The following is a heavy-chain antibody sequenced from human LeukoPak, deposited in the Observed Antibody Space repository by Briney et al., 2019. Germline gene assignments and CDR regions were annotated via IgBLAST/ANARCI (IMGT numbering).Heavy chain of an antibody. CDR1: GGSISSYY. D-gene: IGHD5-12*01. CDR3: ARSYSGAFDY. J-gene: IGHJ4*02. CDR2: IYYSGST. Sequence: SETLSLTCTVSGGSISSYYWSWIRQPPGKGLEWIGYIYYSGSTNHNPSLKSRVTVSVDTSKNQFSLKLSSVTAADTAVYYCARSYSGAFDYWGQGTLVTVSS. V-gene: IGHV4-59*01.